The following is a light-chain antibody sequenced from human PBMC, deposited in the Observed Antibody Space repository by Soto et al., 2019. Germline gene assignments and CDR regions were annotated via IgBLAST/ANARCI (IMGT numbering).Light chain of an antibody. CDR2: RAS. V-gene: IGKV1-5*03. CDR1: RTISSW. J-gene: IGKJ1*01. Sequence: IQMTQSPSTLSVSLGERGTTTCRARRTISSWLAWYQQKPGKAPRLLIYRASTLKSGVPSRFSGSGSGTDFTLTISSLEPDDFATYYCQQYGSYPWAFGQGTKVDIK. CDR3: QQYGSYPWA.